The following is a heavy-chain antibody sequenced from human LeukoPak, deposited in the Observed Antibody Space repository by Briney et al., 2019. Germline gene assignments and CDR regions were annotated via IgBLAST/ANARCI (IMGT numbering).Heavy chain of an antibody. D-gene: IGHD3-22*01. Sequence: KPSETLSLTCSVSGGSIRSYYWSWIRQPPGKGLEWIGYIYYSGSTNYNPSLKSRVIISVDTSKNQFSLKLTSVTAADTAVYYCATETLIVNGFNIWGQGIMVSASS. J-gene: IGHJ3*02. CDR1: GGSIRSYY. CDR2: IYYSGST. CDR3: ATETLIVNGFNI. V-gene: IGHV4-59*08.